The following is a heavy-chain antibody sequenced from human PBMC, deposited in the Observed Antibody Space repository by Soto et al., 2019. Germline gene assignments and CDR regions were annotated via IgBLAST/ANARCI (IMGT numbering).Heavy chain of an antibody. Sequence: QVQLVQSGAEVKKPGASVKVSCKASGYTFTSYGISWVRQAPGQGLEWMGWISAYNGNTNYAQKLQGRVTMTTDTTTSTAYTKLRSLRPDDTPVYYCARDRGTNAMDVWGEGATVTVSS. V-gene: IGHV1-18*01. J-gene: IGHJ6*04. CDR3: ARDRGTNAMDV. CDR1: GYTFTSYG. CDR2: ISAYNGNT.